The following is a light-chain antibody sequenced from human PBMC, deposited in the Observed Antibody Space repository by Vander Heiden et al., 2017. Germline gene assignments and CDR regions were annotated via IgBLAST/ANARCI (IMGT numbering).Light chain of an antibody. CDR1: QRVSSN. J-gene: IGKJ1*01. CDR3: QQYNDWPRT. Sequence: IPITQSPSTLPVSPGARGSLSCRASQRVSSNLAWYQQRPGQVPRLLIYDASTRDTDIPSRFSGSGSGTEFTLTISSLQSEDFAAYHCQQYNDWPRTFGEGTKVEIK. CDR2: DAS. V-gene: IGKV3-15*01.